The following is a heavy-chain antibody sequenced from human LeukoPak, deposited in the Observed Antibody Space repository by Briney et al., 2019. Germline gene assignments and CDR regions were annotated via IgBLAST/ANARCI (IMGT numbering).Heavy chain of an antibody. CDR2: ISGSGGST. J-gene: IGHJ4*02. CDR3: ANRGRYYYDSSGYYYGGDFDY. Sequence: GGSLRLSCAASGFTFSSYAMSWVRQAPGKGLEGVSAISGSGGSTYYADSVKGRFTISRDNSKNTLYLQMNSLRAEDTAVYYCANRGRYYYDSSGYYYGGDFDYWGQGTLVTVSS. V-gene: IGHV3-23*01. CDR1: GFTFSSYA. D-gene: IGHD3-22*01.